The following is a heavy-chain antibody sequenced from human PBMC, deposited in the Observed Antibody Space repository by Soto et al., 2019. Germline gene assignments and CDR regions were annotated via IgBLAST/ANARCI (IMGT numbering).Heavy chain of an antibody. CDR3: ARGYCSGGSCPCPN. D-gene: IGHD2-15*01. CDR1: GFTFSSYA. V-gene: IGHV3-30-3*01. CDR2: ISYDGSNK. J-gene: IGHJ4*02. Sequence: GGSLRLSCAASGFTFSSYAMHWVRQAPGKGLEWVAVISYDGSNKYYADSVKGRFTISRDNSKNTLYLQMNSLRAEDTAVYYCARGYCSGGSCPCPNWGQGT.